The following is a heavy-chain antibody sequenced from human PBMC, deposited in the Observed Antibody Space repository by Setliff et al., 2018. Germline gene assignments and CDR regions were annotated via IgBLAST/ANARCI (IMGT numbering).Heavy chain of an antibody. D-gene: IGHD1-26*01. CDR2: ISGSGGRT. J-gene: IGHJ4*02. CDR1: GFSFNNYA. Sequence: PGGSLRLSCEGSGFSFNNYAISWVRQLPGKRPEWVSSISGSGGRTYYADSVKGRFTISRDNSQNTLYLQMNSLRAEDTAVYYCAKDGVGPTYTYFFDYWGQGTQVTVSS. V-gene: IGHV3-23*01. CDR3: AKDGVGPTYTYFFDY.